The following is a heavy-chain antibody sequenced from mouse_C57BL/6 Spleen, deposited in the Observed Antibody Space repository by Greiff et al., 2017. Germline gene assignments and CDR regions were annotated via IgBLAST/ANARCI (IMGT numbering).Heavy chain of an antibody. CDR1: GYTFTSYW. Sequence: VKLQQPGPELVKPGASVKVSCKASGYTFTSYWMYWVKQRPGQGLEWIGRIHPSDSDTNYNQKFKGKATLTVDKSSSTAYMQLSSLTSEDSAVFYCSIHDDYDGAWFAYWGQGTLVTVSA. D-gene: IGHD2-4*01. V-gene: IGHV1-74*01. J-gene: IGHJ3*01. CDR2: IHPSDSDT. CDR3: SIHDDYDGAWFAY.